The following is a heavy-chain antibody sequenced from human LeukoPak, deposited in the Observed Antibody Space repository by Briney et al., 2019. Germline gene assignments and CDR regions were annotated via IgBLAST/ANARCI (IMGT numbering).Heavy chain of an antibody. V-gene: IGHV1-69*02. CDR2: IIPILGIA. Sequence: GSSVKVSCKASGGTFSSYTISWVRQAPGQGLEWMGRIIPILGIANYAQKFQGRVTITADKSTSTAYMELSSLRSEDTAVYYCAILLGDYGTFDYWGRGTLVTVSS. J-gene: IGHJ4*02. CDR3: AILLGDYGTFDY. CDR1: GGTFSSYT. D-gene: IGHD4-17*01.